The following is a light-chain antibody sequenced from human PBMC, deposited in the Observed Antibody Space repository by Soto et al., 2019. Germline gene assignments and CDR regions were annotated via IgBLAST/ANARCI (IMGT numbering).Light chain of an antibody. CDR2: GAS. J-gene: IGKJ4*01. V-gene: IGKV3-15*01. CDR1: QSVSSN. CDR3: QQYNDWPALT. Sequence: EIVMTQSPATLSVSPGEGATLSCRASQSVSSNLVWYQQKPGQAPRLLIYGASTRVTGIPARCSGSGSGTEFTLTISSLQSEDFAVYYCQQYNDWPALTFGGGTKVEIK.